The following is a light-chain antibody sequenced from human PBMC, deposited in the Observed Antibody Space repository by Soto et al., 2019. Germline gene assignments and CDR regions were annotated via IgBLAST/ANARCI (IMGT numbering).Light chain of an antibody. CDR1: SSDVHNYNY. CDR2: DVS. CDR3: ASYKVVCPLV. V-gene: IGLV2-14*03. J-gene: IGLJ2*01. Sequence: QSALTQPASVSGSPGQSITISCTGTSSDVHNYNYLSWYQQNPGKAPKLIIYDVSNRPSGVPSRFSGSKSGNTSSLTISGLQAEDEADYYCASYKVVCPLVFGGGTKLTVI.